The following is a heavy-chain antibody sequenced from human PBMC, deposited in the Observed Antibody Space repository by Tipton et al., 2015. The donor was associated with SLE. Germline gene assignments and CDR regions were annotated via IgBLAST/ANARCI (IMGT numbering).Heavy chain of an antibody. CDR1: GFTFSSYA. CDR2: ISYDGSNK. CDR3: ARGVDSGYDSYYFDY. Sequence: SLRLSCAASGFTFSSYAMHWVRQAPGKGLEWVAVISYDGSNKYYADSVKGRFTISRDNSKNTLYLQMNSLRAEDTAVYYCARGVDSGYDSYYFDYWGQGTLVTVSS. D-gene: IGHD5-12*01. J-gene: IGHJ4*02. V-gene: IGHV3-30*04.